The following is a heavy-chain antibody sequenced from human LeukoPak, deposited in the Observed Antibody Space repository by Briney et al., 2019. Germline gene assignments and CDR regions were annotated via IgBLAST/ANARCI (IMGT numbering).Heavy chain of an antibody. CDR1: GGSFSGYY. Sequence: PSETLSLTCAVYGGSFSGYYWSWIRQPPGKGLEWIGEINQSGSTNYNPSLKSRVTISVDTSKNQFSLKLSSVTAADTAVYYCARGGYSYGPRHCDYWGQGTLVTVSS. CDR2: INQSGST. D-gene: IGHD5-18*01. V-gene: IGHV4-34*01. CDR3: ARGGYSYGPRHCDY. J-gene: IGHJ4*02.